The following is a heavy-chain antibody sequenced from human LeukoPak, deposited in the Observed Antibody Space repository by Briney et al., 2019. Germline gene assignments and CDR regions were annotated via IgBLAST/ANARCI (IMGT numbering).Heavy chain of an antibody. CDR3: ARDGKVVGTPGYNWFDP. Sequence: ASVKVSCKASGYTFTSYGISWVRQAPGQGLEWMGWISAYNGNTNYAQKLQGRVTMTTDTSTSTAYMELRSLRSDDTAVYYCARDGKVVGTPGYNWFDPWGQGTLVTVSS. CDR1: GYTFTSYG. D-gene: IGHD2-15*01. J-gene: IGHJ5*02. V-gene: IGHV1-18*01. CDR2: ISAYNGNT.